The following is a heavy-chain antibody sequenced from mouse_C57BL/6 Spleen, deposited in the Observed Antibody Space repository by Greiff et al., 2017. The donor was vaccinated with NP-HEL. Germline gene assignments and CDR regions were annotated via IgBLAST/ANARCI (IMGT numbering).Heavy chain of an antibody. CDR2: ISYDGSN. CDR1: GYSITSGYY. Sequence: DVKLQESGPGLVKPSQSLSLTCSVTGYSITSGYYWNWIRQFPGNKLEWMGYISYDGSNNYNPSLKNRISITRDTSKNQFFLKLNSVTTEDTATYYCARDRLGYWGQGTLVTVSA. CDR3: ARDRLGY. V-gene: IGHV3-6*01. J-gene: IGHJ3*01.